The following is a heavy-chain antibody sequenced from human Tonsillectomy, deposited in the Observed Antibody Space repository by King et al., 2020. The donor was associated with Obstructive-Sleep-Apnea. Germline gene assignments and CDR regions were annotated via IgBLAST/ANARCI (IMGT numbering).Heavy chain of an antibody. CDR2: ISYDGSNK. V-gene: IGHV3-30*18. CDR3: AKDLPVYSDILTGYYTRGAAFDI. CDR1: GFTFSSYG. Sequence: QLVQSGGGVVQPGRSLRLSCAASGFTFSSYGMHWVRQAPGKGLEWVAVISYDGSNKYYADSVKGRFTISRDNSKNTLYLQMNSLRAEDTAVYYCAKDLPVYSDILTGYYTRGAAFDIWGQGTMVTVSS. J-gene: IGHJ3*02. D-gene: IGHD3-9*01.